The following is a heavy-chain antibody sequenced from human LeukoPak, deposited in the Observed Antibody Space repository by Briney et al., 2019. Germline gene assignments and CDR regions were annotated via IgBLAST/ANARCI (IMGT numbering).Heavy chain of an antibody. CDR3: ARGFLTTGTVVIDFDY. J-gene: IGHJ4*02. CDR2: INPNSGGT. Sequence: ASVKVSCKASGYTFTGYYMHWVRQAPGQGLEWMGWINPNSGGTNYAQKFQGRVTMTRDTSISTAYLELSRRRADDTAVYYCARGFLTTGTVVIDFDYWGQGTLVTVSS. CDR1: GYTFTGYY. D-gene: IGHD4-23*01. V-gene: IGHV1-2*02.